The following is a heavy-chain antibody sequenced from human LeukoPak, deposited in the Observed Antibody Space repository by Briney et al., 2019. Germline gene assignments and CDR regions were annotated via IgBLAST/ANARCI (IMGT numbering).Heavy chain of an antibody. J-gene: IGHJ4*02. CDR1: GGSISSGGYA. V-gene: IGHV4-30-2*01. Sequence: PSQTLSLTCAVSGGSISSGGYAWSWIRQPPGNGLGWIGYIYHSESTYYHPSLKSRVTISVDRSKNHFSLKLSSVTAADTAVYYCARGGGYNFGPYFDYWGQGTLVTVSS. D-gene: IGHD5-24*01. CDR3: ARGGGYNFGPYFDY. CDR2: IYHSEST.